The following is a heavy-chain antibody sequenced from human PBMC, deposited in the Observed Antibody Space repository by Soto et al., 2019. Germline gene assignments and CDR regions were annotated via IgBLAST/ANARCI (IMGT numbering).Heavy chain of an antibody. J-gene: IGHJ5*02. CDR2: IYYSGST. V-gene: IGHV4-39*01. CDR1: GGSISSSSYY. CDR3: ASTAYYDFWSGYYTGFWFDP. Sequence: SSETLSLTCTVSGGSISSSSYYWGWIRQPPGKGLEWIGSIYYSGSTYYNPSLKSRVTISVDTSKNQFSLKLSSVTAADTAVYYCASTAYYDFWSGYYTGFWFDPWGQGTLVTVSS. D-gene: IGHD3-3*01.